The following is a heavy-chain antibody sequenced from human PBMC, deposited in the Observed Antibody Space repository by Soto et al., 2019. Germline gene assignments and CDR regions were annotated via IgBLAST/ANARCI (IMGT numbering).Heavy chain of an antibody. D-gene: IGHD3-3*01. CDR1: GFSLSTSGAA. V-gene: IGHV2-5*02. J-gene: IGHJ5*02. Sequence: QINLIESGPTLVKPTQTLTLTCTFSGFSLSTSGAAVGWVRQPPGRALEWLALIYWDGDKRYNASLGNRLTITKDTSMKQLVLTLTNVDPADTSTYYCAHRATMTIFGLIIDNGIWFDPWGQGTRVIVSS. CDR3: AHRATMTIFGLIIDNGIWFDP. CDR2: IYWDGDK.